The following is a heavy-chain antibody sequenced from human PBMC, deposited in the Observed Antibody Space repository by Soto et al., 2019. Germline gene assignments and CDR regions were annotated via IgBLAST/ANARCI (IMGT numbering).Heavy chain of an antibody. J-gene: IGHJ4*02. CDR2: IKSKTDGGTT. D-gene: IGHD5-18*01. CDR1: GFTVSNAW. V-gene: IGHV3-15*01. Sequence: EVQLVESGGGLVKPGGSLRLSCAASGFTVSNAWMSWVRQAPGKGLEWVGRIKSKTDGGTTEYDAPVKGRFTISRDDSKNTLYLQMNSVKTGGRAVCYCTRYSYGASEYWGQGTLVTVSS. CDR3: TRYSYGASEY.